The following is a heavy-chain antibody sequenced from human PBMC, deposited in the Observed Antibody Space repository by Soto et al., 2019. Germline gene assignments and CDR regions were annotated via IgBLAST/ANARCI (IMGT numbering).Heavy chain of an antibody. V-gene: IGHV4-31*03. CDR1: GGSISSGGYY. J-gene: IGHJ4*02. CDR3: ARVANCSGGSCYLPYYFDY. D-gene: IGHD2-15*01. Sequence: SETLSLTCTVSGGSISSGGYYWSWIRQHPGKGLELIGYIYYSGSTYYNPSLKSRVTISVDTSKNQFSLKLSSVTAADTAVYYCARVANCSGGSCYLPYYFDYWGQGTLVTVSS. CDR2: IYYSGST.